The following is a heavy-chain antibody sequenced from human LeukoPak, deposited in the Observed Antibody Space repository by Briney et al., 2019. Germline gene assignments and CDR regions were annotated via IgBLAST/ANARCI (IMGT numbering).Heavy chain of an antibody. CDR3: TTYGSDLYYYYGMDV. J-gene: IGHJ6*02. V-gene: IGHV3-64*04. CDR2: ISSNGGST. Sequence: PGGSLRLSCAASGFTFSRFAMHWVRQAPGKGLEYVSAISSNGGSTYYANSVKGRFTISRDNSKNTLYLQMNSLKTEDTAVYYCTTYGSDLYYYYGMDVWGQGTTVTVSS. D-gene: IGHD3-10*01. CDR1: GFTFSRFA.